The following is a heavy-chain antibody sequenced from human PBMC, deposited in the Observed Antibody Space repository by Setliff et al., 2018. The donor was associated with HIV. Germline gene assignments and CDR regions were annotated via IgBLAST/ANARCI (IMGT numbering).Heavy chain of an antibody. D-gene: IGHD5-12*01. J-gene: IGHJ5*01. CDR2: IHYTGSN. V-gene: IGHV4-31*02. CDR1: GGSITSGGHY. Sequence: SETLSLTCSVSGGSITSGGHYWSWIRHLPGKGLEWIGYIHYTGSNFYNPSLTDRLTLSVDTSDNQFSLRLTSVTAADTAVYYCAQGGNSRAAWFDSWGQGTLVTVSS. CDR3: AQGGNSRAAWFDS.